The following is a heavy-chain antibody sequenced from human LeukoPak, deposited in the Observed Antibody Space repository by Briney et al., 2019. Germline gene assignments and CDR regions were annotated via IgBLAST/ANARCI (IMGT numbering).Heavy chain of an antibody. CDR1: GFTFDDYA. CDR3: AKDARGVPAFDI. J-gene: IGHJ3*02. CDR2: ISWNSGSI. D-gene: IGHD3-10*01. Sequence: GRSLRLSCAASGFTFDDYAMHWVRQAPGKGLEWVSGISWNSGSIGYADSVKGRFTISRDNAKNSLYLQMNSLRAEDTALYYCAKDARGVPAFDIWGQGTMVTVSS. V-gene: IGHV3-9*01.